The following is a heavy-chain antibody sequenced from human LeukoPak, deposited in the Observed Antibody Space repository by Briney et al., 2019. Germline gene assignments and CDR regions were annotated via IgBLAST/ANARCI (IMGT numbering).Heavy chain of an antibody. V-gene: IGHV3-23*01. Sequence: PGGSLRLSCAASGFTFTVYAMIWVRQAPGKGLEWVSVISGSGSTSYYADSVKGRFTISRDNSMNTLDLRMNSLRAEDTALYYCARGLTAISFIDYWGQGTLVTVSS. D-gene: IGHD2-21*02. CDR2: ISGSGSTS. CDR3: ARGLTAISFIDY. CDR1: GFTFTVYA. J-gene: IGHJ4*02.